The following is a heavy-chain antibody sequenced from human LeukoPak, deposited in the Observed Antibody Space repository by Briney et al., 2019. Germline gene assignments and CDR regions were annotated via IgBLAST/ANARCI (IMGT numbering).Heavy chain of an antibody. CDR1: GGSISSSSYY. V-gene: IGHV4-39*07. CDR2: IYYSGST. Sequence: SETLSLTCTVSGGSISSSSYYWGWIRQPPGKGLEWIGSIYYSGSTYYNPSLKSRVTISVDTSKNQFSLKLSSVTAADTAVYYCARDLGRSRDGYQATWGIRDALFYDWGQGTLVTVSS. D-gene: IGHD5-24*01. J-gene: IGHJ4*02. CDR3: ARDLGRSRDGYQATWGIRDALFYD.